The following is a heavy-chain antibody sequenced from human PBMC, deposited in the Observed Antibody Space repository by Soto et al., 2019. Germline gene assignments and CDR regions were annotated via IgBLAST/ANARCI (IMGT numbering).Heavy chain of an antibody. CDR2: ISSSSSYI. Sequence: PGGSLRLSCAASGFTFSSYSMNWVRQAPGKGLEWVSSISSSSSYIYYADSVKGRFTISRDNAKNSLYLQMNSLRAEDTAVYYCAREGKWTTAPFDYDGMDVCGQGTTVIVS. J-gene: IGHJ6*02. CDR3: AREGKWTTAPFDYDGMDV. D-gene: IGHD4-17*01. CDR1: GFTFSSYS. V-gene: IGHV3-21*01.